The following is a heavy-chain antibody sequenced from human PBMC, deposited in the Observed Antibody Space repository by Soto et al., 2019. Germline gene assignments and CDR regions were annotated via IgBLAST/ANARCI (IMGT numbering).Heavy chain of an antibody. V-gene: IGHV4-30-2*01. Sequence: QLQLQESGSRLVKSSETLSLTCDVSGDTMSTGGYTWAWIRQPPGKALEWIGHTYHSGNPYYNPSLKSRFIISVDRPKNHFPRKGRFVPAANAAPYYWARKPYVYYAAHFPPWGKET. J-gene: IGHJ5*02. CDR3: ARKPYVYYAAHFPP. CDR2: TYHSGNP. D-gene: IGHD3-10*01. CDR1: GDTMSTGGYT.